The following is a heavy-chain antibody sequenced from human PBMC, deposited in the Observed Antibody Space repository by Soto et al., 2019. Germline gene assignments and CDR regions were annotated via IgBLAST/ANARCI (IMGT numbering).Heavy chain of an antibody. Sequence: LSLTCAVSGGSISSGGYSWSWIRQPPGKGLEWIGYIYHSGSTYYNPSLKSRVTISVDRSKNQFSPKLSSVTAADTAVYYCARLDDYVWGSYLDPWGQGTLVTVSS. J-gene: IGHJ5*02. D-gene: IGHD3-16*01. CDR2: IYHSGST. CDR3: ARLDDYVWGSYLDP. V-gene: IGHV4-30-2*01. CDR1: GGSISSGGYS.